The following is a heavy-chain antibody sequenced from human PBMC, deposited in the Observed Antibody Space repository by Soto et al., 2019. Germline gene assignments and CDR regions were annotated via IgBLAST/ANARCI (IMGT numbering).Heavy chain of an antibody. Sequence: SGGKFRMHSFTWERQAPGQGLEWMGGIIPMFGTPNYAQKFQERITIIADEGTSTVYMELSSLTSEDTAVYYCARDSTAIFFYRFD. D-gene: IGHD5-18*01. V-gene: IGHV1-69*01. CDR1: GGKFRMHS. CDR2: IIPMFGTP. J-gene: IGHJ5*01. CDR3: ARDSTAIFFYRFD.